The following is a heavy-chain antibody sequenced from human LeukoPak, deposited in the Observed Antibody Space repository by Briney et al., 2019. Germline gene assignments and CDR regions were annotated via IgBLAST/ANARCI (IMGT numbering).Heavy chain of an antibody. CDR3: AREKGQLVLGYYWFDP. CDR2: MYYSGSN. J-gene: IGHJ5*02. V-gene: IGHV4-39*07. D-gene: IGHD6-6*01. Sequence: DPSETLSLTCSVSGGFISSTIYYWGWIRQPPGKGLEWIASMYYSGSNFYNQSLKSRVTISVDTSKNQFSLQLSSVTAADTAVYYCAREKGQLVLGYYWFDPWGQGTLVTVSS. CDR1: GGFISSTIYY.